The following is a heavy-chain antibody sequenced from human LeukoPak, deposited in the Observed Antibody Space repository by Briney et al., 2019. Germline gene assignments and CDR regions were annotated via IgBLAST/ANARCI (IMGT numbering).Heavy chain of an antibody. D-gene: IGHD2-8*01. CDR2: ISSSGSTT. J-gene: IGHJ4*02. V-gene: IGHV3-48*03. CDR1: GFTFSSYE. CDR3: AKDTSIGKYCTSGVCSPFDY. Sequence: GGSLRLSCAASGFTFSSYEMNWVRQAPGKGLEWVSYISSSGSTTYYAASVKGRFTISRDNSKNTLYLHVNSLRAEDTAVYYCAKDTSIGKYCTSGVCSPFDYWGQGTLVTVSS.